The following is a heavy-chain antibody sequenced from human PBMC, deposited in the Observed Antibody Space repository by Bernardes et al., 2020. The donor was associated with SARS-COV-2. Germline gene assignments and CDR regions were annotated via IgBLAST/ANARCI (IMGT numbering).Heavy chain of an antibody. CDR1: GGTFSSYA. D-gene: IGHD2-2*01. Sequence: SVKVSCKASGGTFSSYAISWVRQAPGQGLEWMGGIIPIFGTANYAQKFQGRVTITADESTSTAYMELSSLRSEDTAVYYCARASWRYQLLEYYYYGMDVWGQGTTGNVSS. CDR2: IIPIFGTA. J-gene: IGHJ6*02. V-gene: IGHV1-69*13. CDR3: ARASWRYQLLEYYYYGMDV.